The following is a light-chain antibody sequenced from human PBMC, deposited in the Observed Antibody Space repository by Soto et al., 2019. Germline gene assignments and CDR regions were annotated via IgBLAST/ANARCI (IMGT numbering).Light chain of an antibody. CDR2: GAS. CDR1: QSVSSH. Sequence: EIVMTQSPDTLSVSPGDRAILSCRASQSVSSHVAWYQQRPGQAPRLLIYGASTRATGTPGRISGSGSGTEFTLTISSLQSEDSAIYYCPQYSNWPSFGQGTKVDIK. V-gene: IGKV3-15*01. CDR3: PQYSNWPS. J-gene: IGKJ1*01.